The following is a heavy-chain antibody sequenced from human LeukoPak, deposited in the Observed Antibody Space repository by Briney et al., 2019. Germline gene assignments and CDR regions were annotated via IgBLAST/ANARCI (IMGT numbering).Heavy chain of an antibody. CDR1: GFTFRSYA. Sequence: GGSLRLSCAASGFTFRSYAMNWVRQAPGKGLEWVSVISDTGGSTYCAASVKGRFTISRDNSKNTLYLQMNSLRAEDTAVYYCAKTYYSDSFDYWGQGTLVTVSS. V-gene: IGHV3-23*01. CDR3: AKTYYSDSFDY. J-gene: IGHJ4*02. CDR2: ISDTGGST. D-gene: IGHD3-22*01.